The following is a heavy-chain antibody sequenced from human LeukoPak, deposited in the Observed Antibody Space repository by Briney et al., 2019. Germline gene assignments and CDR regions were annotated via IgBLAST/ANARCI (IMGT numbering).Heavy chain of an antibody. V-gene: IGHV3-23*01. J-gene: IGHJ4*02. CDR2: ISGSGGST. Sequence: GGSLRLSCAASGFTFSSYSMNWVRQAPGKGLEWVSAISGSGGSTYYADSVKGRFTISRDNSKNTLYLQMNSLRAEDTAVYYCAKGPGGGLFDYWGQGTLVTVSS. D-gene: IGHD3-16*01. CDR1: GFTFSSYS. CDR3: AKGPGGGLFDY.